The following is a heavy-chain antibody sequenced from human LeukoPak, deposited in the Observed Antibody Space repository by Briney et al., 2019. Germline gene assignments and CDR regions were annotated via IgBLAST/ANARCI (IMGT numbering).Heavy chain of an antibody. J-gene: IGHJ4*02. V-gene: IGHV3-74*01. CDR2: INSDGSWT. CDR1: GNYW. D-gene: IGHD2-2*01. Sequence: GGSLRLSCAASGNYWMHWVRQAPGKGLVWVSHINSDGSWTSYADSVKGRFTISKDNAKNTVYLQMNNLRAEDTAVYYCVSFYETYWGRGTLVTVSS. CDR3: VSFYETY.